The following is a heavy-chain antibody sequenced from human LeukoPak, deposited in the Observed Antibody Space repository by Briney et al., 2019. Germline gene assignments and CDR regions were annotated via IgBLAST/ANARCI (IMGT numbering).Heavy chain of an antibody. CDR2: ISSSGSTI. Sequence: GGSLRLSCAASGVTFSDYYMSWIRQAPGKGLEWVSYISSSGSTIYYADSVKGRFTISRDNAKNSLYLQMNSLRAEDTAVYYCARDALDVDIVATTLWAFDIWGQGTMVTVSS. J-gene: IGHJ3*02. CDR1: GVTFSDYY. CDR3: ARDALDVDIVATTLWAFDI. V-gene: IGHV3-11*01. D-gene: IGHD5-12*01.